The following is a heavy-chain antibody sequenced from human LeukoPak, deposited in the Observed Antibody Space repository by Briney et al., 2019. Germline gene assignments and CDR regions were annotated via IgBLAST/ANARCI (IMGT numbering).Heavy chain of an antibody. CDR1: GFTFNYAW. V-gene: IGHV3-21*01. CDR2: ISSSSYI. D-gene: IGHD2-15*01. CDR3: AGFSVVVAATLFGYYYYGMDV. Sequence: GGSLRLSCAASGFTFNYAWMSWVRQAPGKGLEWVSSISSSSYIYYADSVKGRFTISRDNAKNSLYLQMNSLRAEDTAVYYCAGFSVVVAATLFGYYYYGMDVWGQGTTVTVSS. J-gene: IGHJ6*02.